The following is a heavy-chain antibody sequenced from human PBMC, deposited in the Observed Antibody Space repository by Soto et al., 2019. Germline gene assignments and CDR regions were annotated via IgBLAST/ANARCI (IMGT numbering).Heavy chain of an antibody. Sequence: ASVKVSCKASGYTFTSYGISWVRQAPGQGLEWMGGFDPEDGETIYAQKFQGRVTMTEDTSTDTAYMELSSLRSEDTAVYYCATENVGVSFDYWGQGTLVTVSS. D-gene: IGHD3-10*01. CDR2: FDPEDGET. CDR1: GYTFTSYG. CDR3: ATENVGVSFDY. J-gene: IGHJ4*02. V-gene: IGHV1-24*01.